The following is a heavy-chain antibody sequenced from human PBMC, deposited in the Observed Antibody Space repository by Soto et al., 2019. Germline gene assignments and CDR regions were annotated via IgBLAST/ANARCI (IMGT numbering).Heavy chain of an antibody. Sequence: QVQLVQSGAEVKKPGASVKVSCKVSGYTLTELSMHWVRQAPGKGLEWMGGFDHEDGETIYAQKFQGRVTMTEDTSTDTAYMELSSLRSEDTAVYYCATDPASSSWYDDWFDPWGQGTLVTVSS. CDR1: GYTLTELS. D-gene: IGHD6-13*01. J-gene: IGHJ5*02. V-gene: IGHV1-24*01. CDR3: ATDPASSSWYDDWFDP. CDR2: FDHEDGET.